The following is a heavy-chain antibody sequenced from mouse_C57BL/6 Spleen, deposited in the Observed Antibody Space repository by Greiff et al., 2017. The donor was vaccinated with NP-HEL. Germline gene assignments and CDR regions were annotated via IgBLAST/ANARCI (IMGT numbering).Heavy chain of an antibody. V-gene: IGHV1-61*01. J-gene: IGHJ2*01. D-gene: IGHD2-5*01. Sequence: QVQLQQPGAELVRPGSSVKLSCKASGYTFTSYWMDWVKQRPGQGLEWIGNIYPSDSETHYNQKFKDKATLTVDKSSSTAYMQLSSLTSEDSAVYYCARRGYSKGGDYFDYWGQGTTLTVSS. CDR1: GYTFTSYW. CDR3: ARRGYSKGGDYFDY. CDR2: IYPSDSET.